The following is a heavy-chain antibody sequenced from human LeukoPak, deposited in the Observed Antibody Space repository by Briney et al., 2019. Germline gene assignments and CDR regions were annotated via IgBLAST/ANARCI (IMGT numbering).Heavy chain of an antibody. J-gene: IGHJ3*02. CDR1: GFTFSSYG. CDR2: IRYDGSNK. D-gene: IGHD3-3*01. CDR3: AKVGLGFWSGSDAFDI. V-gene: IGHV3-30*02. Sequence: GGSLRLSCAASGFTFSSYGMHWVRQAPGKGLEWVAFIRYDGSNKYYADSVKGRFTISRDNSKSTLYLQMNSLRAEDTAVYYCAKVGLGFWSGSDAFDIWGQGTMVTVSS.